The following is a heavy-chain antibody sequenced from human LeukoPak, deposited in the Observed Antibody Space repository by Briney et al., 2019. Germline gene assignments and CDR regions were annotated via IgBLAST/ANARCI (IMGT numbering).Heavy chain of an antibody. CDR1: GFTFTNYA. Sequence: GGSLRLSCAASGFTFTNYAMTWVRQAPGKGLEWVSSITASGLMTYYADSVKGRFTVSRDNSKNSLYLQMSSLTAADTAVYYCAKDRSIGTYYTFDHWGQGTLVTVSS. CDR2: ITASGLMT. V-gene: IGHV3-23*01. J-gene: IGHJ4*02. D-gene: IGHD1-26*01. CDR3: AKDRSIGTYYTFDH.